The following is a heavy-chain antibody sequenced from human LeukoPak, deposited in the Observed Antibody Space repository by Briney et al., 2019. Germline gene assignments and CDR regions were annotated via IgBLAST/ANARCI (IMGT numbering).Heavy chain of an antibody. J-gene: IGHJ6*03. CDR3: ARDLRSGAYYYFYMDV. CDR2: VSRNGGRT. D-gene: IGHD3-3*01. V-gene: IGHV3-64*01. CDR1: GFDFSSYG. Sequence: PGGSLRLSCEDSGFDFSSYGIHWVPQAPGKGLEYVAAVSRNGGRTYYANSVKGRFTISRDNSRNTLYLQMGSLRPEDTALYYCARDLRSGAYYYFYMDVWGNGTTVVVSS.